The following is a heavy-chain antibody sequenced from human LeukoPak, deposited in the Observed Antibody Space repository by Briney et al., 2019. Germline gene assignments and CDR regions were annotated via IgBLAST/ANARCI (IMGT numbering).Heavy chain of an antibody. CDR1: GYTFTGYC. CDR3: ARGDGAWYYAS. Sequence: GASVKVSCKASGYTFTGYCIHWVRQAPGQGLEWMGYINPNTGGTNYAQKFQGRVTVTRDASISTAYMDLSRLRSDDTAVYYCARGDGAWYYASGAQGPQVTASS. V-gene: IGHV1-2*02. D-gene: IGHD1-7*01. CDR2: INPNTGGT. J-gene: IGHJ4*02.